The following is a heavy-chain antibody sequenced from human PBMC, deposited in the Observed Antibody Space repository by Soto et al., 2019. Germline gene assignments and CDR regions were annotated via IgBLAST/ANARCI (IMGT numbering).Heavy chain of an antibody. Sequence: QVQLQESGPGLVKPSDTLSLICAVSGYSISSSNWWGWIRQPPGKGLEWIGNIYYSGSAYYNPSLKSRVTTSVDTSKNQFSLKLTSVTAVDTAVYYCARGDYAKAFDIWGQGTTVTVSS. D-gene: IGHD2-2*01. CDR2: IYYSGSA. V-gene: IGHV4-28*03. J-gene: IGHJ3*02. CDR3: ARGDYAKAFDI. CDR1: GYSISSSNW.